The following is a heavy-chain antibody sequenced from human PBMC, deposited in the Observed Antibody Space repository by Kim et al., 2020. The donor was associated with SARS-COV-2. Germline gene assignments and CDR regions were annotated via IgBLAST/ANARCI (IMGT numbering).Heavy chain of an antibody. CDR2: IYYSGST. V-gene: IGHV4-39*01. J-gene: IGHJ4*02. CDR1: GGSISSSSYY. D-gene: IGHD4-17*01. CDR3: ASSRLRAYYGGNSGVVDY. Sequence: SETLSLTCTVSGGSISSSSYYWGWIRQPPGKGLEWIGSIYYSGSTYYNPSLKSRVTISVDTSKNQFSLKLSSVTAADTAVYYCASSRLRAYYGGNSGVVDYWGQGTLVTVSS.